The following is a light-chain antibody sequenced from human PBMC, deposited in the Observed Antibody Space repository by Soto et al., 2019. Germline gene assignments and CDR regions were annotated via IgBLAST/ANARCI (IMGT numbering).Light chain of an antibody. V-gene: IGKV1-17*01. CDR1: QGISAF. CDR3: LQHNTFPFT. Sequence: DIQMTQSPSSLSASVGDRVTITCRASQGISAFLAWFQEKPGKAPKRLIYAASSLESGVPSRFCGSGSGTEFTLTISSLQPEDFATYYCLQHNTFPFTFGPGTKVDSK. CDR2: AAS. J-gene: IGKJ3*01.